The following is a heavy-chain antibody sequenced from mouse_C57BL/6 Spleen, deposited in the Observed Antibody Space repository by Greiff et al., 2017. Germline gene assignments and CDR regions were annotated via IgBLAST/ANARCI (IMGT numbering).Heavy chain of an antibody. CDR1: GYTFTSYW. Sequence: QVQLQQPGAELVKPGASVKLSCKASGYTFTSYWMQWVKQRPGQGLEWIGEIDPSDSYTNYNQKFKGKATLTVDTSSSTAYMQLSSLTSEDSAVYYCASEDPKKLYFDYWGQGTTLTVSS. V-gene: IGHV1-50*01. J-gene: IGHJ2*01. CDR3: ASEDPKKLYFDY. CDR2: IDPSDSYT.